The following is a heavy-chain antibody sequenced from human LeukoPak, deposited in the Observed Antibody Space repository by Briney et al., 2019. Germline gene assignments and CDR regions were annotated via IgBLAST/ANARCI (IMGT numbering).Heavy chain of an antibody. Sequence: GGSLRLSCAVSGFNFNNYAMTWVRQAPGRGLEWVSSIVPSATSTYYADSVQGRFTISRDKSTNTLHLQRNSLRAEDTAIYYCAKGHVQASLFSFFYSWGQGSLVTVSS. J-gene: IGHJ4*02. CDR3: AKGHVQASLFSFFYS. CDR2: IVPSATST. D-gene: IGHD1-1*01. CDR1: GFNFNNYA. V-gene: IGHV3-23*01.